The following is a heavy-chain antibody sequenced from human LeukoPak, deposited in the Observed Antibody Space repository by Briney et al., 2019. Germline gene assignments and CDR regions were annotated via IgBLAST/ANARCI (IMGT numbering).Heavy chain of an antibody. CDR2: VYYSGST. Sequence: WESLSLTCTVSGCSISSYYWSWIRQPPGKGLEWIGYVYYSGSTNYNPSLKNRVTISVDTSKNQFSLKLSSVTAADTAVYYCARESRYCSSTSCPSDYWGQGTLVTVSS. V-gene: IGHV4-59*01. J-gene: IGHJ4*02. CDR1: GCSISSYY. D-gene: IGHD2-2*01. CDR3: ARESRYCSSTSCPSDY.